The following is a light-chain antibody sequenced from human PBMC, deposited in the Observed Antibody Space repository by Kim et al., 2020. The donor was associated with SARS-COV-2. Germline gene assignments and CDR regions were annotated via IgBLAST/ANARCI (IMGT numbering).Light chain of an antibody. V-gene: IGLV2-14*03. CDR3: SSYTSSSTRV. J-gene: IGLJ3*02. Sequence: HSALTQPASVSGSPGQSITISCTGTSSDVGGYNYVSWDQQHPGKAPKLMIYDVSNRPSGVSNRFSGSKSGNTASLTISGLQAEDEADYYCSSYTSSSTRVFGGGTQLTVL. CDR1: SSDVGGYNY. CDR2: DVS.